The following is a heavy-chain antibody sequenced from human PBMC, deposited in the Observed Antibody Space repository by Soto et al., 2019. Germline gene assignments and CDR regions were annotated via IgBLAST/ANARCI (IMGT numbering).Heavy chain of an antibody. D-gene: IGHD2-2*01. CDR2: ISSSSSYI. V-gene: IGHV3-21*01. J-gene: IGHJ5*02. CDR1: GFTFSSYS. Sequence: PGGSLRLSCAASGFTFSSYSMNWVRQAPGKGLEWVSSISSSSSYIYYADSVKGRFTISRDNAKNSLYLQMNSLRAEDTAVYYCASEGGYCSSTSCYGGHTFDPWGQGTLVTVSS. CDR3: ASEGGYCSSTSCYGGHTFDP.